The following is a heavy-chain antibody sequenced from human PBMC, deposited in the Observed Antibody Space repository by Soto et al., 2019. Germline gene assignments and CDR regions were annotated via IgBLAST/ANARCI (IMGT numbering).Heavy chain of an antibody. V-gene: IGHV3-23*01. CDR3: ARDWRFGELPDPDYYYYGMDV. J-gene: IGHJ6*02. Sequence: PGGSLRLSCAASGFTFSSYAMSWVRQAPGKGLEWVSAISGSGGSTYYADSVKGRFTISRDNAKNSLYLQMNSLRAEDTAVYYCARDWRFGELPDPDYYYYGMDVWGQGTTVTVSS. CDR2: ISGSGGST. D-gene: IGHD3-10*01. CDR1: GFTFSSYA.